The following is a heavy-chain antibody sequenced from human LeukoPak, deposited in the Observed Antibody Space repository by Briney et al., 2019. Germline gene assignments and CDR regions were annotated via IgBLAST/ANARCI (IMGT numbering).Heavy chain of an antibody. V-gene: IGHV3-21*05. Sequence: MTGGSLRLSCVGSAFTFSSFAMSWVRQAPGKGLEWVSYISNSGSDTFYADSVKGRFTISRDNARNSLYLQMNSLRAEDTAVYYCEGSDLAEVDYWGQGTLVTVSS. CDR2: ISNSGSDT. CDR3: EGSDLAEVDY. J-gene: IGHJ4*02. CDR1: AFTFSSFA. D-gene: IGHD3-10*01.